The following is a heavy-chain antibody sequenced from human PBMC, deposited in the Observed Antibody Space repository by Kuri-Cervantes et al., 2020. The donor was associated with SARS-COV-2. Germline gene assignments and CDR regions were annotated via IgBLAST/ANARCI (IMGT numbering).Heavy chain of an antibody. V-gene: IGHV1-24*01. CDR1: GYTLNEVC. D-gene: IGHD3-3*01. CDR3: ARGRETYDFWSGYYHHSMSDY. Sequence: ASVKVSCKLSGYTLNEVCMNWVRQAPGKGLEWMGTFDPEDGDTIYAQKFQGRVTLTEDTSTDTAYMELSSLRSEDTAVYYCARGRETYDFWSGYYHHSMSDYWGQGTLVTVSS. J-gene: IGHJ4*02. CDR2: FDPEDGDT.